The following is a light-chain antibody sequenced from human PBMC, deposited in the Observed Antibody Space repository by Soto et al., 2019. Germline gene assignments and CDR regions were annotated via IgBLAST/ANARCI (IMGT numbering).Light chain of an antibody. J-gene: IGKJ4*01. Sequence: EIVLTQSPGTLSLSPGERATLSCRASQSVSSSYLAWYQQKPGQAPRLLIYGASSRATGIPVRFSGSGSGTDFTLTISRLEPEDLAVYYCQQYGSSPPLTFGGGTKVAIK. V-gene: IGKV3-20*01. CDR2: GAS. CDR3: QQYGSSPPLT. CDR1: QSVSSSY.